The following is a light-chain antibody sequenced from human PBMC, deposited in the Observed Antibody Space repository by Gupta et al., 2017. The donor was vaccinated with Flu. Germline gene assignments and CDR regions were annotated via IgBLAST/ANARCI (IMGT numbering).Light chain of an antibody. CDR1: QSISDF. Sequence: EIVMTQSPATLSLSPGDRAILSCRASQSISDFLAWYQQRPGQAPRLLIYEASTRATGVPARFSGSGSGTDFTLTISSLEPEDFAVYYCQQRSNWPRLFGQGTKVDVK. V-gene: IGKV3-11*01. CDR2: EAS. CDR3: QQRSNWPRL. J-gene: IGKJ1*01.